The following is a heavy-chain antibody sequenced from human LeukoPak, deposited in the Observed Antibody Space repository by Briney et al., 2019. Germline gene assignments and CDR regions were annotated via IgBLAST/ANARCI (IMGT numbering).Heavy chain of an antibody. J-gene: IGHJ6*02. CDR2: ISYDGSNK. CDR1: GFTFSNYA. Sequence: GGSLRLSCAASGFTFSNYAMHWVRQAPGKGLEWVAFISYDGSNKYYADSVKGRFTISRDNSKSTLYLQMSSLRDEDTAVYYCARDQYGLDVWGQGTTVTVSS. V-gene: IGHV3-30-3*01. CDR3: ARDQYGLDV.